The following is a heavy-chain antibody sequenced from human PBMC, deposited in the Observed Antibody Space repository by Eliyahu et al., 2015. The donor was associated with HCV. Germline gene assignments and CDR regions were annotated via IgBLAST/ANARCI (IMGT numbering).Heavy chain of an antibody. CDR2: ISAGSGSST. CDR1: GFXXSYPW. V-gene: IGHV3-74*01. D-gene: IGHD6-13*01. Sequence: EAQLVESGGGLVQPGESLRLSCAASGFXXSYPWMHRVRQAPGKGLVWVSRISAGSGSSTIYADSVKGRFTISRDNDRNMLYLQMNSLRADDTAVYYCARAFDSTNWSRFDYWGQGILVTVST. J-gene: IGHJ4*02. CDR3: ARAFDSTNWSRFDY.